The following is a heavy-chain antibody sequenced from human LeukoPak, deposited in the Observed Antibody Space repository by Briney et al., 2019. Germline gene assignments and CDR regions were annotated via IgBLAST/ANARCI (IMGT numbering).Heavy chain of an antibody. CDR1: AGTFSSYA. CDR3: ARSRVRGVEPHDWFDP. Sequence: SGVKVTRKASAGTFSSYANTRVRQAHAPGHEWMGRIIPIFGTANKSHTFHGRVTITTDGSKTTASMELNSLRSEGTDVDDCARSRVRGVEPHDWFDPWGQGTLVTASS. CDR2: IIPIFGTA. J-gene: IGHJ5*02. D-gene: IGHD3-10*01. V-gene: IGHV1-69*05.